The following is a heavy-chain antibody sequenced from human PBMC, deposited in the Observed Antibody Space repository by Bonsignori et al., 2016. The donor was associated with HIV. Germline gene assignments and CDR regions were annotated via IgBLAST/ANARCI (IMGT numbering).Heavy chain of an antibody. Sequence: SVKVSCKASGDTSSSHGLNWVRQAPGRGLEWVGGIIPIFGTANYAQKFHGRVTITADDSTNTAYMELSSVRPDDTAMYYCARGSRRVGYNAIPDFDYWGQGSQVTVSS. CDR2: IIPIFGTA. CDR1: GDTSSSHG. V-gene: IGHV1-69*13. J-gene: IGHJ4*02. D-gene: IGHD5-24*01. CDR3: ARGSRRVGYNAIPDFDY.